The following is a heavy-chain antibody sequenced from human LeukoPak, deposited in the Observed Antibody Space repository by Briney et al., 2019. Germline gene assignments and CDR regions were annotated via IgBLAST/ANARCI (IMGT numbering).Heavy chain of an antibody. CDR3: ARYSSGWYEAFDI. CDR1: GFTVSSNY. CDR2: IYSGGST. J-gene: IGHJ3*02. V-gene: IGHV3-53*01. D-gene: IGHD6-19*01. Sequence: GGSLRLSCAASGFTVSSNYMSWVRQAPGKGLEWVSVIYSGGSTYYADSVKGRFTISRDNSKNTLYLQMNSLRAEDTAVYYCARYSSGWYEAFDIWGQGTMVTVSS.